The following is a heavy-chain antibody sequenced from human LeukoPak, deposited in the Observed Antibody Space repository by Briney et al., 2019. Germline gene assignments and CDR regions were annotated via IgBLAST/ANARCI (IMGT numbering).Heavy chain of an antibody. CDR2: INPNSGGT. J-gene: IGHJ3*02. V-gene: IGHV1-2*02. Sequence: VASVKVSCKASGYTFTGYYMHWVRQAPGQGLEWMGWINPNSGGTNYAQKFQGRVTMTRDTSISTAYMELSRLRSDDTAVYYCARDKTITVPGDIWGQGTMVSVSS. CDR1: GYTFTGYY. D-gene: IGHD1-14*01. CDR3: ARDKTITVPGDI.